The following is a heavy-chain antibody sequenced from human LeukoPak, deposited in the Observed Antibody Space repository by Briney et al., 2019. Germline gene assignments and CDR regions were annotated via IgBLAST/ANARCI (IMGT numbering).Heavy chain of an antibody. CDR3: ARRQGCSSTSCPPDS. D-gene: IGHD2-2*01. Sequence: AESLQISCRGSGYSFTTYWIGWVGQMPGKGLEWMGTIYPGDSDTRYSPSFQGQVTMSADKSINTAYLQWSSLKASDTAMYYCARRQGCSSTSCPPDSWGQGTLVTVSS. CDR2: IYPGDSDT. CDR1: GYSFTTYW. V-gene: IGHV5-51*01. J-gene: IGHJ4*02.